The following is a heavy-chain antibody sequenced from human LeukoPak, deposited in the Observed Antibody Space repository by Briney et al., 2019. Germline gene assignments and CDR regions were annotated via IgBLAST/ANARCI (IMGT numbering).Heavy chain of an antibody. CDR3: ARVSSGWDRTQFDY. Sequence: SETLSLTCAVYGGSFSGYYWSWIRQPPGKGLEWIGEINHSGSTNYNPSLKSRVTISVDTSKNQFSLKLSSVTAADTAVYYCARVSSGWDRTQFDYWGQGTLVTVSS. V-gene: IGHV4-34*01. D-gene: IGHD6-19*01. J-gene: IGHJ4*02. CDR1: GGSFSGYY. CDR2: INHSGST.